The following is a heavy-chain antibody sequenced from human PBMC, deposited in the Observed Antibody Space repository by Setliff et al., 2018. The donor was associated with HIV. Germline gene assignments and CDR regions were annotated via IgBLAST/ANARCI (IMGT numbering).Heavy chain of an antibody. CDR1: GYTFVSYD. J-gene: IGHJ4*02. V-gene: IGHV1-8*02. Sequence: ASVKVSCKASGYTFVSYDINWVRQATGQGLEWMGWMNPNNGNTGYSQKFQGRVTMTRNTSISTAYMELSSLRSEDTAVYYCARFLDHDYGDYRTYYFDFCGQGTLVTVSS. CDR3: ARFLDHDYGDYRTYYFDF. D-gene: IGHD4-17*01. CDR2: MNPNNGNT.